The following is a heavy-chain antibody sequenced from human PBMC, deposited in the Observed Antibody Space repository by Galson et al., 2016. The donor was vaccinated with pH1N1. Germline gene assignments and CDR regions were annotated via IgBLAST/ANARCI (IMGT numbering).Heavy chain of an antibody. Sequence: LSLPCTVSGGSISSSIYYWNWIRQPAGKGLEWIGRMYTSGTTTYNPSLESRVSISVDTSKSQFSLRLSSVTAADTAVYFCARDRVALTGIFDYWGQGALVTVSS. V-gene: IGHV4-61*02. CDR1: GGSISSSIYY. D-gene: IGHD3-10*01. CDR2: MYTSGTT. CDR3: ARDRVALTGIFDY. J-gene: IGHJ4*02.